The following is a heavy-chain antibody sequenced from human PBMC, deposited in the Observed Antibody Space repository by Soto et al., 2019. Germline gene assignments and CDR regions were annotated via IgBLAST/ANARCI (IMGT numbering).Heavy chain of an antibody. V-gene: IGHV3-13*01. Sequence: EVQLVESGGGLVQPGGSLRLSCAASGFILSNYDVHWVRQTSGHGLEWVARIGVVGDTNYSGSVKGRFTISRQNARNSFFLQMSSLIAGATAVYFCVRGLPGGFDPWGQGTLVTVSS. D-gene: IGHD3-10*01. J-gene: IGHJ5*02. CDR3: VRGLPGGFDP. CDR1: GFILSNYD. CDR2: IGVVGDT.